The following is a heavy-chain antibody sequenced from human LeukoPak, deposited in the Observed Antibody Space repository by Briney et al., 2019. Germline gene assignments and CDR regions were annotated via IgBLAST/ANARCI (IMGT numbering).Heavy chain of an antibody. CDR2: VDPEDGET. D-gene: IGHD3-22*01. V-gene: IGHV1-69-2*01. CDR3: ARDYYNSGGYWRLVS. Sequence: ASVKVSCKALGYTFTDFYLHWVQQAPGKGLEWMGRVDPEDGETIYAEKFQGRVTLTADMSTDTAYLEMSSLRSEDTAVYYCARDYYNSGGYWRLVSWGQGTLVTVSS. CDR1: GYTFTDFY. J-gene: IGHJ5*02.